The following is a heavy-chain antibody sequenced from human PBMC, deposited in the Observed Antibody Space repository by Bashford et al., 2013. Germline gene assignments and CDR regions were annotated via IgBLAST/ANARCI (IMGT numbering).Heavy chain of an antibody. CDR2: ISGSGGSA. V-gene: IGHV3-23*01. J-gene: IGHJ4*02. Sequence: VRQAPGKGLEWVSGISGSGGSAYYADSVKGRFTISRDNSKNALSLQMNSLSAEDTAVYYCAKRLGAGVGSFARPNPFDYWGPGTLVTVSS. D-gene: IGHD6-19*01. CDR3: AKRLGAGVGSFARPNPFDY.